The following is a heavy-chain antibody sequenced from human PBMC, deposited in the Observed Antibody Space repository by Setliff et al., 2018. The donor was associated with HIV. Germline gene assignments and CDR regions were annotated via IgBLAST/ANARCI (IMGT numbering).Heavy chain of an antibody. CDR3: MRGRSITIFGVAYFDF. V-gene: IGHV4-4*02. CDR2: IYRGGST. CDR1: GGSISSSNW. Sequence: SETLSLTCAVSGGSISSSNWWSWVRQPPGEGLEWIGEIYRGGSTNYNPSLKSRVTISVDKSNNQFSLKVTSVTAADTAVYYCMRGRSITIFGVAYFDFWGQGTQVTVSS. J-gene: IGHJ4*02. D-gene: IGHD3-3*01.